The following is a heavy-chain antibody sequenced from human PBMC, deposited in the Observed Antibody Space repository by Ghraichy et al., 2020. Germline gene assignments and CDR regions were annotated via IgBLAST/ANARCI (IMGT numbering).Heavy chain of an antibody. CDR3: ASYYYDSSGYSHFDY. D-gene: IGHD3-22*01. CDR2: IYYSGST. J-gene: IGHJ4*02. V-gene: IGHV4-59*01. Sequence: SETLSLTCTVSGGSISSYYWSWIRQPPGKGLEWIGYIYYSGSTNYNPSLKSRVTISVDTSKNQFSLKLSSVTAADTAVYYCASYYYDSSGYSHFDYWGQGTLVTVSS. CDR1: GGSISSYY.